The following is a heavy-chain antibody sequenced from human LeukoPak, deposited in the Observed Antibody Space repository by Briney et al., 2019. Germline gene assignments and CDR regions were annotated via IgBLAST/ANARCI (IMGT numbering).Heavy chain of an antibody. CDR1: GVSISGYY. Sequence: PSETLSLTCTVSGVSISGYYWSCIRQPPGKGLEWIGYIYYSGSTNYNPSLKSRVTISVDTSKNQFSLKLSSVTAADTAVYYCARVQAYYYGSGSFDYWGQGTLVTVSS. CDR2: IYYSGST. CDR3: ARVQAYYYGSGSFDY. V-gene: IGHV4-59*01. D-gene: IGHD3-10*01. J-gene: IGHJ4*02.